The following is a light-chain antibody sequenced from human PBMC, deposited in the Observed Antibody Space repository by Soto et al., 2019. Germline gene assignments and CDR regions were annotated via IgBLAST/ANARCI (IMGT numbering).Light chain of an antibody. J-gene: IGLJ1*01. CDR2: EVA. CDR3: ASYASSLYV. CDR1: SSDVGGYDY. V-gene: IGLV2-14*01. Sequence: QSALTQPASVSGSPGQSITISCTGTSSDVGGYDYVSWYQQHPGKAPKLIIYEVANRPSGFSNRFSGSKSGNTASLTISGLQAEDEAEYYCASYASSLYVFGTGTKSPS.